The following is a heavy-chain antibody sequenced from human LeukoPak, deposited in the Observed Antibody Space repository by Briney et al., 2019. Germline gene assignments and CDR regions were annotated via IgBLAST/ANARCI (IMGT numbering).Heavy chain of an antibody. CDR3: ARDTYYYDSSGFQTCY. Sequence: PSETLCLTCAAYGGSFNDYYWSWIRQPAGKGLEWIGRIYTSGSTNYNPSLMSRVTISVDTSKNQFFLNQISVTAADTAVYYCARDTYYYDSSGFQTCYWGQGTLVTVSS. CDR1: GGSFNDYY. D-gene: IGHD3-22*01. CDR2: IYTSGST. J-gene: IGHJ4*02. V-gene: IGHV4-4*07.